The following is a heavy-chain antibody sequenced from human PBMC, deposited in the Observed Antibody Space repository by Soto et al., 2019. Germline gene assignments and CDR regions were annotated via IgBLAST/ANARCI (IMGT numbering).Heavy chain of an antibody. D-gene: IGHD3-9*01. J-gene: IGHJ6*02. CDR3: ARLGYYDILTGYYGLHDF. CDR2: IYPGDSDT. CDR1: GYSFTSYW. V-gene: IGHV5-51*01. Sequence: PGESLKISCKGSGYSFTSYWIGWVRQMPGKGLEWMGIIYPGDSDTRYSPSFQGQVTISADKSISTAYLQWSSLKASDTAMYYCARLGYYDILTGYYGLHDFSGQGSSVIVSS.